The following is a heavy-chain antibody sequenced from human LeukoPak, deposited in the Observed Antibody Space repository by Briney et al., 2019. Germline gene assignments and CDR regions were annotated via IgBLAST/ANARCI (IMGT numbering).Heavy chain of an antibody. J-gene: IGHJ5*02. CDR3: ARDWIGYCSSTSCYEGDWFDP. CDR2: ISSSSSTI. D-gene: IGHD2-2*03. CDR1: GFTFSSYS. V-gene: IGHV3-48*04. Sequence: GGSLRLSCAASGFTFSSYSMNWVRQAPGKGLEWVSYISSSSSTIYCADSVKGRFTISRDNAKNSLYLQMNSLRAEDTAVYYCARDWIGYCSSTSCYEGDWFDPWGQGTLVTVSS.